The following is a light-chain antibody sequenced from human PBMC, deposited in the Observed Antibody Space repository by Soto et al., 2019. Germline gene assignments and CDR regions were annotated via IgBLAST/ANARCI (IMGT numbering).Light chain of an antibody. J-gene: IGLJ2*01. Sequence: QSVLTQPPSASGSPGQSVTISCTGTSSDVGGYNFVSWYQQHPGKAPKLLIYEVSKRPSGVPDRFSGSKSDNTASLTDSGLQAEDEADYYCSSFAGGNNLLFGGGTKLTVL. CDR3: SSFAGGNNLL. CDR1: SSDVGGYNF. CDR2: EVS. V-gene: IGLV2-8*01.